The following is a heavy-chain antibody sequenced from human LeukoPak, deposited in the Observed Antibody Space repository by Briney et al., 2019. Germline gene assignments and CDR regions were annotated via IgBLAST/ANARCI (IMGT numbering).Heavy chain of an antibody. D-gene: IGHD6-19*01. CDR2: MNPNSGMT. Sequence: ASVKLSCKASGYTFTSYDINCVRQATGQGLGWRGWMNPNSGMTGCAQKFQGRVTMTRNTSIRTTHIELSSLRSEDTALYYCARGPNSSGDYWGQGTLVTVSS. CDR3: ARGPNSSGDY. CDR1: GYTFTSYD. V-gene: IGHV1-8*01. J-gene: IGHJ4*02.